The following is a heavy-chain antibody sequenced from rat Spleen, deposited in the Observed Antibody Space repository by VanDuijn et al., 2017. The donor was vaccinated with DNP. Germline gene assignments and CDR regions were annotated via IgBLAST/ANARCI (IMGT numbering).Heavy chain of an antibody. CDR3: ARSWVGVRGIWFAY. V-gene: IGHV1-43*01. Sequence: IKQTTGQGLEYFGYINTGSGGTNYNEKFKGRATLTVDKSSSTAFMQLSSLTPDDSAVYYCARSWVGVRGIWFAYWGQGTLVTVSS. J-gene: IGHJ3*01. D-gene: IGHD4-3*01. CDR2: INTGSGGT.